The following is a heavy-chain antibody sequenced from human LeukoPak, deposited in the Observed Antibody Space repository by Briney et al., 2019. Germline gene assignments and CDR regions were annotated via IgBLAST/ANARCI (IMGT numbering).Heavy chain of an antibody. Sequence: SETLSLTCTVSGGSISSYYWSWIRQPPGKGLEWIGYIYYSGSTNYNPSLKSRVTISVDTSKNQFSLKLSSVTAADTAVYYCAGARGIQLWFVTTAYFDYWGQGTLVTVSS. CDR3: AGARGIQLWFVTTAYFDY. CDR1: GGSISSYY. V-gene: IGHV4-59*12. CDR2: IYYSGST. D-gene: IGHD5-18*01. J-gene: IGHJ4*02.